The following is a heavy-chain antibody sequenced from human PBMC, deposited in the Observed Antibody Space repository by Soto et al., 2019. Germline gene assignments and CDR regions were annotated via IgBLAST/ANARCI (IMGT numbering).Heavy chain of an antibody. V-gene: IGHV3-15*01. CDR3: TTTRYSGYDKIFDY. J-gene: IGHJ4*02. D-gene: IGHD5-12*01. CDR2: IKSKTDGGTT. CDR1: GFTFSNAW. Sequence: PGGSLRLSCAASGFTFSNAWMSWVRQAPGKGLEWVGRIKSKTDGGTTDYAAPVKGRFTISRDDSKNTLYLQMNSLKTEDTAVYYCTTTRYSGYDKIFDYWGQGTLVTVSS.